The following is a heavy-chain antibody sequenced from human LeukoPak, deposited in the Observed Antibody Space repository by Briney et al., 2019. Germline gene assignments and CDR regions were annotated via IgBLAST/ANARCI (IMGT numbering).Heavy chain of an antibody. CDR3: ARSYGSGSYYNVNY. J-gene: IGHJ4*02. CDR1: GGSISSSSYY. D-gene: IGHD3-10*01. CDR2: IYYSGST. V-gene: IGHV4-39*01. Sequence: PSETLSLTCTVSGGSISSSSYYWGWIRQPPGTGLEWIGSIYYSGSTYYNPSLKSRVTISVDTSKNQFSLKLSSVTAADTAVYYCARSYGSGSYYNVNYWGQGTLVTVSS.